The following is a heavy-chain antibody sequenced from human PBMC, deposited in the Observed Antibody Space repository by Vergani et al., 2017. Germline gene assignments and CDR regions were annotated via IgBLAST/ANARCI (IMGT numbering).Heavy chain of an antibody. J-gene: IGHJ4*02. Sequence: QVQLQQWGAGLLKPSETLSLTCAVYGGSFSGYYWSWIRQPPGKGLEWIGEINHSGSTNYNPSLKSRVTISVDTSKNQFSLKLSSVTAADTAVYYCARGSTWTERDFDYWSQGTLVTVSS. CDR3: ARGSTWTERDFDY. V-gene: IGHV4-34*01. CDR2: INHSGST. D-gene: IGHD3/OR15-3a*01. CDR1: GGSFSGYY.